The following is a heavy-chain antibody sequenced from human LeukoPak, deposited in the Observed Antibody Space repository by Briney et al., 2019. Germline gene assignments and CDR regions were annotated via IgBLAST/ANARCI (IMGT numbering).Heavy chain of an antibody. J-gene: IGHJ4*02. V-gene: IGHV4-4*07. CDR2: IYTSGST. Sequence: PSETLSLTCTVSGGSISSYYWSWIRQPAGKGLEWIGRIYTSGSTNYNPSLKSRVTMSVDTSKNQFSLKLSSVTAADTAVYYRAREQYYAFWSGYWPFDYWGQGTLVTVSS. CDR1: GGSISSYY. CDR3: AREQYYAFWSGYWPFDY. D-gene: IGHD3-3*01.